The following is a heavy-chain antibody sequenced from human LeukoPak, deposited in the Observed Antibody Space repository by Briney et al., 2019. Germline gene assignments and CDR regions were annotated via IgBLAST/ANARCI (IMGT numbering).Heavy chain of an antibody. V-gene: IGHV3-23*01. Sequence: PGGSLRLSCAASGFTFSSYAMTWVRQAPGKGLEWVSTIINSGATTYYADSVKGRFTISRDNSKNTLDLQMNGLRAEDTAAYYCAKDIHGDYGGLDYWGQGTLVTVSS. CDR3: AKDIHGDYGGLDY. CDR1: GFTFSSYA. J-gene: IGHJ4*02. D-gene: IGHD4-17*01. CDR2: IINSGATT.